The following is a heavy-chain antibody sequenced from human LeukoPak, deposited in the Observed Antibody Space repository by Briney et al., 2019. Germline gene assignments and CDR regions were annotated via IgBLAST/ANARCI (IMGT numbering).Heavy chain of an antibody. D-gene: IGHD2-2*01. J-gene: IGHJ4*02. Sequence: PSETLSLTCTVSGGSISSYYWSWIRQPPGKGLEWIGYIYYSGSTTYNPSLKSRVTISVDTSKNQFSLKLSSVTAADTAVYYCARSLRSKVPAAMVIGYWGQGTLVTVSS. CDR2: IYYSGST. V-gene: IGHV4-59*01. CDR3: ARSLRSKVPAAMVIGY. CDR1: GGSISSYY.